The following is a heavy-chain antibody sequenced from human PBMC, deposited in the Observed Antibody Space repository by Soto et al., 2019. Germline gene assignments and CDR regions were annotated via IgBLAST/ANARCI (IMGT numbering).Heavy chain of an antibody. CDR2: ISRTSINI. V-gene: IGHV3-48*03. Sequence: EVHLVESGGGLVQPGGSLILSCATSGFNFSRHEMSWVRQAPGKGLEWVSYISRTSINIYYAESVKGRFTVSRDNAKNPLHLHMNSLRAEDTAVYFCAREDDYGDYAFDYWGQGAQVTVSS. CDR3: AREDDYGDYAFDY. D-gene: IGHD4-17*01. J-gene: IGHJ4*02. CDR1: GFNFSRHE.